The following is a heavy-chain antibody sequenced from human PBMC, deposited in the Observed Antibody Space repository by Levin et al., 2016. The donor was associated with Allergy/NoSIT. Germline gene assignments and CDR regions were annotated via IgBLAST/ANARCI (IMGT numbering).Heavy chain of an antibody. V-gene: IGHV3-11*06. D-gene: IGHD1-14*01. CDR3: ARASLQRITFDY. Sequence: GESLKISCEASGFTFSDSYMSWIRHAPGKGLEWISYISNSGGQRSYADSVKGRFTISRDNAKNLLFLQMNSLRAEDTAVYYCARASLQRITFDYWGQGILITVAS. J-gene: IGHJ4*02. CDR1: GFTFSDSY. CDR2: ISNSGGQR.